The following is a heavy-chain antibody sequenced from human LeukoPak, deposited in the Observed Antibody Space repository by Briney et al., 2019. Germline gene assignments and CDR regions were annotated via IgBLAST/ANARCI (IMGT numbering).Heavy chain of an antibody. Sequence: SVKVSCKASGGTFSSYAISWVRQAPGQGLEWMGRIIPILGIANYAQKFQGRVTITADKSTSTAYMELSSLRSEDTAVYYCARDWDNGRAERPAWGQGTLVTVSS. J-gene: IGHJ5*02. CDR1: GGTFSSYA. V-gene: IGHV1-69*04. CDR3: ARDWDNGRAERPA. D-gene: IGHD2-8*01. CDR2: IIPILGIA.